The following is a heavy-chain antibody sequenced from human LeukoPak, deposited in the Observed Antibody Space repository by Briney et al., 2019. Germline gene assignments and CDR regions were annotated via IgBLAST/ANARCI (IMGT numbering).Heavy chain of an antibody. Sequence: SETLSLTCTASGGSISSYYWSWIRQPPGKGLEWIGYIYYSGSTNYNPSLKSRVTISVDTSKNQFSLKLSSVTAADTAVYYCARGLRGAALYFDYWGQGTLVTVSS. CDR1: GGSISSYY. J-gene: IGHJ4*02. V-gene: IGHV4-59*01. D-gene: IGHD2-21*01. CDR3: ARGLRGAALYFDY. CDR2: IYYSGST.